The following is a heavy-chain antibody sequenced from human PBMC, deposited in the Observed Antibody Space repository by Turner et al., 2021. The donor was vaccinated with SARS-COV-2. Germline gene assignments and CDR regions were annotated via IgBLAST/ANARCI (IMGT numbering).Heavy chain of an antibody. V-gene: IGHV3-48*01. CDR1: GFTFSNYN. J-gene: IGHJ4*02. CDR2: ISGSSSTI. D-gene: IGHD6-19*01. CDR3: ERNGQKWLCRESLDY. Sequence: EVQLFVSGGGLVQPWVSLRLSCASSGFTFSNYNMNCVRQAPGKGLEWVSYISGSSSTIYYADSVKGRFTISRDNDKNALYLQMKSMRAEDTDVYFCERNGQKWLCRESLDYWGQGTLVTVSS.